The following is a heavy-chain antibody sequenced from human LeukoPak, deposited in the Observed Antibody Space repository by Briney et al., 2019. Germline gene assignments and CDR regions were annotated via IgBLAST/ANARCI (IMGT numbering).Heavy chain of an antibody. CDR1: RLTLEDYI. CDR3: LKDLYYECSGHVLEL. V-gene: IGHV3-43*01. J-gene: IGHJ4*02. D-gene: IGHD3-22*01. CDR2: IGWAGTT. Sequence: GGCLSLSRVLSRLTLEDYIVLTVGQSPGNHVEGVTRIGWAGTTYYTHSVQGPFTISRDKSKHSLYLHMDTLRREDTAFYYCLKDLYYECSGHVLELWGQGTRVSVSS.